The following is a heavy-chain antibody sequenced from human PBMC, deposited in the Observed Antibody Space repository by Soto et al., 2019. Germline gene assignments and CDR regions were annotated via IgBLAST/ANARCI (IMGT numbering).Heavy chain of an antibody. J-gene: IGHJ2*01. CDR1: GGTFTDYT. Sequence: QVQLVQSGAEVKKPGSSVKVSCKASGGTFTDYTITWLRQAPGQGLEWMGRIIPVLDLTNYAQKFQGRVTITADKSTTTSYMELSGLTYEDTAVYYCAKKLGPSAFDLWGRGTLVTVSS. CDR2: IIPVLDLT. V-gene: IGHV1-69*02. CDR3: AKKLGPSAFDL. D-gene: IGHD1-26*01.